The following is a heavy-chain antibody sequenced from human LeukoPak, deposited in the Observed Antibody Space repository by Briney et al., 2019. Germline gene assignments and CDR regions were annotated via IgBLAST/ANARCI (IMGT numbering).Heavy chain of an antibody. CDR3: AKGDTLVTEGSPQIDY. J-gene: IGHJ4*02. V-gene: IGHV3-30*02. D-gene: IGHD2-21*02. Sequence: GGSLRLSCAASGFTFSSYGMHWVRQAPGKGLEWVAFIRFDGSNTYYAESVKGRFTISRDNSKNTLYLQMNSLRAEDTAVYYCAKGDTLVTEGSPQIDYWGQGTLVTVSS. CDR1: GFTFSSYG. CDR2: IRFDGSNT.